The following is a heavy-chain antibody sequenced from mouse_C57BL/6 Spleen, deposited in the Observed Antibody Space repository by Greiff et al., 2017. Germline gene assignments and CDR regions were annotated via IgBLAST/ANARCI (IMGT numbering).Heavy chain of an antibody. CDR2: FTMYSDAT. Sequence: QVQLQQSGAELVRPGSSVKLSCKDSYFAFMASAMHWVKQRPGHGLEWIGSFTMYSDATEYSENFKGKATLTANTSSSTAYMELSSLTSEDSAVYYCARSSYSYGLKGPYAMDYWGQGTSVTVSS. CDR1: YFAFMASA. D-gene: IGHD1-1*01. CDR3: ARSSYSYGLKGPYAMDY. J-gene: IGHJ4*01. V-gene: IGHV1-49*01.